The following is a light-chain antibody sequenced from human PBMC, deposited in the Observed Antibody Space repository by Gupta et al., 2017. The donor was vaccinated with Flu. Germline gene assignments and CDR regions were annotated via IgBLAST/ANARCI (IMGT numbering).Light chain of an antibody. CDR3: QTWGTGPWV. J-gene: IGLJ3*02. V-gene: IGLV4-69*01. CDR1: SGHSSYA. Sequence: LVLPQSPSASASLGASVKLTCTLSSGHSSYAIAWHQQQPEKGPRYLMKLNSDGSHSKGDGIPDRFSGSSSGAARYLTMSSRQAEDEDDYYCQTWGTGPWVFGGGTKLTVL. CDR2: LNSDGSH.